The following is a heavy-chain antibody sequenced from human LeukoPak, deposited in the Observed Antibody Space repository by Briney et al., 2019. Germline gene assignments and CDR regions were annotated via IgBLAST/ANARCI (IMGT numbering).Heavy chain of an antibody. Sequence: GGSLRLSCAASGFTFDDYTMHWVRQAPGKGLEWVSLISWDGGSTYYADSVKGRFTISRDNSKNSLYLQMNSLRTEDTALYYCAKDIGYSSPILGYWGQGTLVTVSS. CDR1: GFTFDDYT. CDR3: AKDIGYSSPILGY. CDR2: ISWDGGST. J-gene: IGHJ4*02. V-gene: IGHV3-43*01. D-gene: IGHD6-13*01.